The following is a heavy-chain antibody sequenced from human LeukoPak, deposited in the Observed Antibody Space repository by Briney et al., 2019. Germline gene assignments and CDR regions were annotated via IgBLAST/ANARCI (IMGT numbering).Heavy chain of an antibody. J-gene: IGHJ3*02. CDR1: GCTFSSYA. Sequence: GGSLRLSCAASGCTFSSYAMSWVRQAPGKGLEWVSAISGSGGSTYYADSVKGRFTISRDNSKNTLYLQMNSLRAEDTAAYYCAKFVHIAFDIWGQGTMVTVSS. CDR2: ISGSGGST. V-gene: IGHV3-23*01. CDR3: AKFVHIAFDI. D-gene: IGHD1-1*01.